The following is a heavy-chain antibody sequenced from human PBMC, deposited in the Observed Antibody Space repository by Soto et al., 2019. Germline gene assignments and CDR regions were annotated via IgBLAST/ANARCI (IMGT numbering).Heavy chain of an antibody. CDR2: ISAYNGNT. D-gene: IGHD1-26*01. V-gene: IGHV1-18*04. J-gene: IGHJ6*02. Sequence: ASVKVSCKASGYTFTSYGISWVRQAPGQGLEWVGWISAYNGNTNYAQKLQGRVTMTTDTSTSTAYMELRSLRSDDTAVYYCARGGLRVWEDYGMDVWAQGTTVTVSS. CDR3: ARGGLRVWEDYGMDV. CDR1: GYTFTSYG.